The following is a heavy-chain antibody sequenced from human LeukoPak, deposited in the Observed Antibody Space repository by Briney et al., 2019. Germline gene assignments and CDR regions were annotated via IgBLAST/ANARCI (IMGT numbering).Heavy chain of an antibody. D-gene: IGHD6-13*01. Sequence: GGSLRLSCAASGLTFSDYSMTWVRQAPGKGLFWVSGISAGGGSTYYADSVKGRFTISRDNSRNTLYLQLNSLRAEDTAVYYCAKDAAGPEYWGQGTLVTVSS. CDR1: GLTFSDYS. CDR3: AKDAAGPEY. V-gene: IGHV3-23*01. J-gene: IGHJ4*02. CDR2: ISAGGGST.